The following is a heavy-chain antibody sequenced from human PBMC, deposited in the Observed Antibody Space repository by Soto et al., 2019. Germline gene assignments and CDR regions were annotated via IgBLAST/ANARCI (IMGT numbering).Heavy chain of an antibody. D-gene: IGHD2-21*01. CDR2: INSSGGTT. Sequence: EVQLLESGGGLVQPGGSLRLSCAVSGFTFSRFAMSWVRQAPGKGLEWVSIINSSGGTTYYADSVKGRFTISRDNSKNPLYLQMNSRSEEDTAVYYCARDCSYACDYWGQGTLVTVSS. J-gene: IGHJ4*02. CDR3: ARDCSYACDY. V-gene: IGHV3-23*01. CDR1: GFTFSRFA.